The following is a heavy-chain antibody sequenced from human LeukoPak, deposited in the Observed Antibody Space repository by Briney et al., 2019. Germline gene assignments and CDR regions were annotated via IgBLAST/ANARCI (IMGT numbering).Heavy chain of an antibody. CDR2: ISSSGSTI. D-gene: IGHD5-12*01. Sequence: LSLTCAVYGGSFSGYYWSWIRQAPGKGLEWVSYISSSGSTIYYADSVKGRFTISRDNAKNSLYLQMNSLRAEDTAVYYCARAGKNSGYDLGYFDYWGQGTLVTVSS. CDR3: ARAGKNSGYDLGYFDY. CDR1: GGSFSGYY. V-gene: IGHV3-11*01. J-gene: IGHJ4*02.